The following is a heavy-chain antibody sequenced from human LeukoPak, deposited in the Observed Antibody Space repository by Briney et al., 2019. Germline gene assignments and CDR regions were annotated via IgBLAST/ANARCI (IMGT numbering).Heavy chain of an antibody. CDR3: AREPAGVGYIYGSFY. CDR2: IIPNSGGT. V-gene: IGHV1-2*02. Sequence: ASVKVSCKASGYTFTDYYIQWVRQAPGQGLEWMGWIIPNSGGTNYAQKFRGRVTMTRDTSISTAYMELTRLTSDDTAVYYCAREPAGVGYIYGSFYWGQGPLVTVSS. J-gene: IGHJ4*02. D-gene: IGHD5-18*01. CDR1: GYTFTDYY.